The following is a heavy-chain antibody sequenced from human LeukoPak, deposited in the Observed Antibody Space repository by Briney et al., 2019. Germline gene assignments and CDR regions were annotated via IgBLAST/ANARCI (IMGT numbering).Heavy chain of an antibody. CDR1: GLTVSSNY. D-gene: IGHD3-16*01. J-gene: IGHJ3*02. Sequence: GGSLRLSCAASGLTVSSNYMTWVRQAPGKGLEWVSNIYAGGDTHCADSVRGRFTISRDNSNNTLYLQMNSLRAEDTAVYYCARYTFRAVDIWGQGTMVTVSS. V-gene: IGHV3-53*01. CDR2: IYAGGDT. CDR3: ARYTFRAVDI.